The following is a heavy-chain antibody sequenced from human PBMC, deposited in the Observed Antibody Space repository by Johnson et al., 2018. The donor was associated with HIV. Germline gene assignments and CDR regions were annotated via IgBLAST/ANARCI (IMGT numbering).Heavy chain of an antibody. D-gene: IGHD3-16*01. Sequence: VQLVESGGGLVQPGGSLRLSCAASGFTVSSNYMRWVRQAPGKGLEWVSGISWNSGSIGYADSVKGRFSISRDNAKNSLYLQMNSLRAEDTAVYYCAREKRWGLMITFGGPHAFDIWGQGTMVTVSS. CDR1: GFTVSSNY. CDR2: ISWNSGSI. J-gene: IGHJ3*02. CDR3: AREKRWGLMITFGGPHAFDI. V-gene: IGHV3-48*04.